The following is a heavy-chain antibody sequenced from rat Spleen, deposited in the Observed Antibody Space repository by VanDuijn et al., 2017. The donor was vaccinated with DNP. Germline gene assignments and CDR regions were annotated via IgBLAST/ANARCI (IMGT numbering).Heavy chain of an antibody. D-gene: IGHD1-10*01. J-gene: IGHJ3*01. V-gene: IGHV5-25*01. CDR3: ATQGQLGITWFAY. CDR1: GFTFSNFY. CDR2: ISTSGGST. Sequence: EVQLVESGGGLVQPGRSLKLSCVGSGFTFSNFYMAWVRQAPKKGLEWVATISTSGGSTYYRDSVKGRFTISRDNAKSTLYLQMNSLRSEDTATYYCATQGQLGITWFAYWGQGTLVTVSS.